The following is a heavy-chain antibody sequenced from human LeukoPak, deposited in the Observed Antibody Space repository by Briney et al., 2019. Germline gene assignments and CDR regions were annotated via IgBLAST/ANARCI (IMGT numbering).Heavy chain of an antibody. Sequence: SGGSLRLSCAASGFTFSSYGMHWVRQAPGKGLEWVAVISYDGSNKYYADSVKGRFTISRDNSKNTLYLQMNSLRAEDTAVYYCAKADGSGSPGAFDIWGQGTMVTVSS. D-gene: IGHD3-10*01. CDR3: AKADGSGSPGAFDI. J-gene: IGHJ3*02. CDR1: GFTFSSYG. V-gene: IGHV3-30*18. CDR2: ISYDGSNK.